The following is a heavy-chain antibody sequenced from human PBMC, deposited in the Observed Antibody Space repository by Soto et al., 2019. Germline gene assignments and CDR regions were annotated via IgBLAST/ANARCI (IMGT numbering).Heavy chain of an antibody. V-gene: IGHV4-31*03. Sequence: QVQLQESGPGLVKPSQTLSLTCTVSGGSISSGGYYWSWIRQHPGKGLEWIGYIYYSGSTYYNPSLKSRVTISVATSKNQFPLKLSSVTAADTAVYYCASGTRFGEAFDYWGQGTLVTVSS. CDR3: ASGTRFGEAFDY. CDR2: IYYSGST. CDR1: GGSISSGGYY. J-gene: IGHJ4*02. D-gene: IGHD3-10*01.